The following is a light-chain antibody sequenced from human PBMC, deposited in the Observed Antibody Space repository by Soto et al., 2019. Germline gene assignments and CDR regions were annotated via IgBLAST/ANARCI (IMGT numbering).Light chain of an antibody. CDR2: TAS. CDR3: QQSYSAPWT. J-gene: IGKJ1*01. CDR1: QSISSY. Sequence: DIQMTQSPSSLSASVGDRVTITCRASQSISSYLNWYQQKPGKAPKLLIYTASSLQSGVPSRFSGSGSGTDVTLTINRRQAEDFATYYCQQSYSAPWTFGQGTKVEIK. V-gene: IGKV1-39*01.